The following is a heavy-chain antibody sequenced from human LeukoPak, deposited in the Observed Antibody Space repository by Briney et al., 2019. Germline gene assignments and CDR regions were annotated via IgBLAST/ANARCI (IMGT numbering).Heavy chain of an antibody. V-gene: IGHV3-33*06. CDR2: IWYDGSNK. CDR1: GFTFSSYG. Sequence: GGSLKLSCAASGFTFSSYGMHWGRQAPGKGLEWVADIWYDGSNKYYADSVKGRFTISRDNSKNTLYLQMNRLRAEDTTVYYCAKDRFWSGYFGFDYGGQGTLATVSS. J-gene: IGHJ4*02. D-gene: IGHD3-3*01. CDR3: AKDRFWSGYFGFDY.